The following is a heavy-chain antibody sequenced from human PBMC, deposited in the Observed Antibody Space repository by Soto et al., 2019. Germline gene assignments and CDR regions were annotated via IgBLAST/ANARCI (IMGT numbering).Heavy chain of an antibody. J-gene: IGHJ4*02. CDR1: GFTFSSYA. Sequence: PGGSLRLSCAASGFTFSSYAMSWVRQAPGKGLEWVSVISGSGGSTYYADSVRGRFTISRDKSKNTVFLQMNSLRADDTAVYHCAKDPNGDYVGAFDSWGQGTLVTVSS. D-gene: IGHD4-17*01. V-gene: IGHV3-23*01. CDR3: AKDPNGDYVGAFDS. CDR2: ISGSGGST.